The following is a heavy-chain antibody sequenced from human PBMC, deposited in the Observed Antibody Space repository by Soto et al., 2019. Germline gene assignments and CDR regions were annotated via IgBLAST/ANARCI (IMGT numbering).Heavy chain of an antibody. CDR2: INHSGIT. CDR1: GGSFSGYF. J-gene: IGHJ4*02. Sequence: ETLSLTCTVSGGSFSGYFWTWIRQPPGKGLEWLAEINHSGITNYNPSVESRVSMSVDTSKNQFSLRLYSVTAADTAVYYCVRGPYNYNSRYFDYWGQGTLVTVSS. D-gene: IGHD1-1*01. CDR3: VRGPYNYNSRYFDY. V-gene: IGHV4-34*01.